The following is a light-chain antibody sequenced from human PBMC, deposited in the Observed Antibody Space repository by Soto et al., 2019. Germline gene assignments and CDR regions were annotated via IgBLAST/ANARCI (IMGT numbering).Light chain of an antibody. CDR1: QSISTC. Sequence: DIQMTQSPSSLSASVGDRVTINFRASQSISTCLNWYQQKPGQAPKVLISAASTLQSGVPSRFSGRGSGTDFTLTISSLQPEDFATYHCQQSDSTPYTFGQGTTLETK. V-gene: IGKV1-39*01. CDR2: AAS. CDR3: QQSDSTPYT. J-gene: IGKJ2*01.